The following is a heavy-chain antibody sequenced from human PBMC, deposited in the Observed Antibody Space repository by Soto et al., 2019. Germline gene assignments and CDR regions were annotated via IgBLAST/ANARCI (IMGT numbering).Heavy chain of an antibody. V-gene: IGHV3-9*01. Sequence: EVQLVESGGGLVQPGRSLRLSCAASGFTFDDYAMHWVRQAPGKGLEWVSGISWNSGSIGYADSVKGRFTISRDNAKNSLYLQMISLRAEDTALYYCAKAGLEWLFSESWIDPWGQGTLVTVSS. CDR1: GFTFDDYA. D-gene: IGHD3-3*01. CDR2: ISWNSGSI. CDR3: AKAGLEWLFSESWIDP. J-gene: IGHJ5*02.